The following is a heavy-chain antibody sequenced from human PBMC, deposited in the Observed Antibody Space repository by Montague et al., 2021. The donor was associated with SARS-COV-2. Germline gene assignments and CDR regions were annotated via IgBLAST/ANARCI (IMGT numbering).Heavy chain of an antibody. Sequence: SETLSLTCTVSGGSISSTDNFWGWIRQPPGKGLEWIGSIYYTGSTFYTPSLKSRVAISVDTSKNEFSLKLISVTATDTAVYYCARNEEGYGYFDLWGRGTLVTVSS. CDR1: GGSISSTDNF. CDR3: ARNEEGYGYFDL. J-gene: IGHJ2*01. CDR2: IYYTGST. D-gene: IGHD1-1*01. V-gene: IGHV4-39*01.